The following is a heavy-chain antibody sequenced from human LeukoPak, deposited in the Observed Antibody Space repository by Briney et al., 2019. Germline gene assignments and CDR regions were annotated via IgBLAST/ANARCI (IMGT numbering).Heavy chain of an antibody. J-gene: IGHJ4*02. CDR2: IIPNSGGT. CDR3: ARGGSVVVTAIHI. Sequence: GASVKVSCKASGYSYTRFGVGWVRQAPGHGLEWMGWIIPNSGGTNYAQKFQGRVTMTRDTSISTAYMELSRLRSDDTAVYYCARGGSVVVTAIHIWGQGTLVTVSS. D-gene: IGHD2-21*02. V-gene: IGHV1-2*02. CDR1: GYSYTRFG.